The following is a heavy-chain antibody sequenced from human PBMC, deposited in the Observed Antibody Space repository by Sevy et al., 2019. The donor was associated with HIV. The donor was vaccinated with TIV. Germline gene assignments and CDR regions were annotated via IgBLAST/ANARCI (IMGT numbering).Heavy chain of an antibody. Sequence: GGSLRLSCAASGFTFTNTWMSWVRQAPGKGLEWVGRIKSKTDGGTGDYAAPVKGRFSSSRDDSKNTLYLQMNSLKTEATAVYYCTTGDPYNRYGYMRPYFFDYWGQGTLVTVSS. V-gene: IGHV3-15*01. CDR2: IKSKTDGGTG. CDR3: TTGDPYNRYGYMRPYFFDY. D-gene: IGHD5-18*01. J-gene: IGHJ4*02. CDR1: GFTFTNTW.